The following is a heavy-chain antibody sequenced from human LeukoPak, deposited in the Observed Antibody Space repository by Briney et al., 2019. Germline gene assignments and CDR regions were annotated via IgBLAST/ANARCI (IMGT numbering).Heavy chain of an antibody. J-gene: IGHJ4*02. Sequence: PSETLSLTCTVSGGSISSYYWSWIRQPPGKGLEWIGYIYYSGSTNYNPSLKSRVTISVDTSKNQFSLKLSSVTAADTAVYYCARAGGDVVVTAFDYWGQGTLVTVSS. CDR2: IYYSGST. V-gene: IGHV4-59*12. CDR1: GGSISSYY. D-gene: IGHD2-21*02. CDR3: ARAGGDVVVTAFDY.